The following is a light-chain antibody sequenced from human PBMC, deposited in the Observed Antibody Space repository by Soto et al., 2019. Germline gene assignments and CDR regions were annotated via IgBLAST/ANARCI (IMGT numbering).Light chain of an antibody. Sequence: DIVMTQSPDSLAVSLGERATINCKSSQSVFYSSNNKNYLAWYQHKPGHPPKLLIYWASNRESGVPDRFSGRGSETDFTLTISSLQAEDVAVYYCQQYYTTPGTFGQGTRLEIK. V-gene: IGKV4-1*01. J-gene: IGKJ5*01. CDR1: QSVFYSSNNKNY. CDR3: QQYYTTPGT. CDR2: WAS.